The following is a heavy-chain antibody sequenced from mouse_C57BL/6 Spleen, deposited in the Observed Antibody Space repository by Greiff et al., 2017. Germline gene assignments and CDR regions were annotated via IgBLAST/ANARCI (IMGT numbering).Heavy chain of an antibody. CDR3: ARSHYYGSSNYYAMDY. D-gene: IGHD1-1*01. J-gene: IGHJ4*01. CDR2: IFPGSGST. CDR1: GYTFTDYY. V-gene: IGHV1-75*01. Sequence: VQLQQSGPELVKPGASVKISCKASGYTFTDYYINWVKQRPGQGLEWIGWIFPGSGSTYYNEKFKGKATLTVDKSSSTAYMLLSSLTSEDSAVYFCARSHYYGSSNYYAMDYWGQGTSVTVSS.